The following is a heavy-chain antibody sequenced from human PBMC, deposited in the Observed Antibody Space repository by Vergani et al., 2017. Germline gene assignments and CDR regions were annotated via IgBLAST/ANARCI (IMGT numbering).Heavy chain of an antibody. CDR3: ASDDYDSSGYRLDY. Sequence: QVQLVQSGAEVKKPGSSVKVSCKASGGTFSSYAISWVRQAPGQGLEWMGGIIPIFGTANYAQKFQGRVTMTRDTSISTAYMELSRLRSDDTAVYYCASDDYDSSGYRLDYWGQGTLVTVSS. CDR2: IIPIFGTA. J-gene: IGHJ4*02. V-gene: IGHV1-69*05. CDR1: GGTFSSYA. D-gene: IGHD3-22*01.